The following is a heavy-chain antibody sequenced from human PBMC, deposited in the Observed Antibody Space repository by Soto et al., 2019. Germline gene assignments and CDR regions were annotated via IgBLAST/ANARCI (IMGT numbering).Heavy chain of an antibody. CDR2: INAGNGNT. D-gene: IGHD1-26*01. Sequence: QVQLVQSGAEVKKPGASVKVSCKASGYTFTSYAMHWVRQAPGQRLEWMGWINAGNGNTKYSQKFQGRVTITRDTSASTAYMELSSLRAEDTAVYYCARDRRELPGNSFDPWGQGTLVTVSS. CDR3: ARDRRELPGNSFDP. CDR1: GYTFTSYA. V-gene: IGHV1-3*01. J-gene: IGHJ5*02.